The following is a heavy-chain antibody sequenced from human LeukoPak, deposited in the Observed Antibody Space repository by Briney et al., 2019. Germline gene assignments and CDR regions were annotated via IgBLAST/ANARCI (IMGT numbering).Heavy chain of an antibody. Sequence: SETLSLTCTVSGGSINSSSYYWGWIRQPPGKGLEWIGSIYYSGSTYYNPSLKSRVTISVDTSKNQFSLKLSSVTAADTAVYYCARQTLMITFGGVIAHDAFDIWGQGTMVTVSS. J-gene: IGHJ3*02. CDR3: ARQTLMITFGGVIAHDAFDI. CDR2: IYYSGST. CDR1: GGSINSSSYY. V-gene: IGHV4-39*01. D-gene: IGHD3-16*02.